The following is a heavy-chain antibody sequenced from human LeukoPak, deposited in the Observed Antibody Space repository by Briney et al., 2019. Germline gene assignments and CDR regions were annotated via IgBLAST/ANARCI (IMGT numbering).Heavy chain of an antibody. CDR3: ARGKPTPADDAFDI. Sequence: SETLSLTCAVYGGSFSGYYWSWIRQPPGKGLEWIGEINHSGSTNYNPSLKSQVTISVDTSKNQFSLKLSSVTAADTAVYYCARGKPTPADDAFDIWGQGTMVTVSS. CDR2: INHSGST. J-gene: IGHJ3*02. V-gene: IGHV4-34*01. CDR1: GGSFSGYY.